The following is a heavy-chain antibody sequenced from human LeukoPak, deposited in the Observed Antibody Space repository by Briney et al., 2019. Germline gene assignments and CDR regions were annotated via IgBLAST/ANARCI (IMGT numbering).Heavy chain of an antibody. CDR2: ISPTGSTT. V-gene: IGHV3-74*01. Sequence: PGGSLRLSCTASEFSCSGHWMHWARQLPGKGLVWVSRISPTGSTTSYADSVKGRFTVSRDNAKNTLYLQVNNLRAEDTAVYYCARGVSSSNSWGQGTLVTVSS. CDR1: EFSCSGHW. CDR3: ARGVSSSNS. D-gene: IGHD6-6*01. J-gene: IGHJ1*01.